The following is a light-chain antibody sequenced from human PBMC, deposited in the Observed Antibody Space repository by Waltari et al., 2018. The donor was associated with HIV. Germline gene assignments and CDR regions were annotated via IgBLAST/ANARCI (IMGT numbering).Light chain of an antibody. Sequence: DIVMTQSPLSLPVTPGEPASISCRSSQSLLHSNGYTYFDWYLQKPGQSPQLLIYLGSNRASGVPDRFSGSGSGTDFTLKINRVEAEDVGVYYCMQALQTPYTFGQGTKLEIK. CDR2: LGS. CDR3: MQALQTPYT. CDR1: QSLLHSNGYTY. V-gene: IGKV2-28*01. J-gene: IGKJ2*01.